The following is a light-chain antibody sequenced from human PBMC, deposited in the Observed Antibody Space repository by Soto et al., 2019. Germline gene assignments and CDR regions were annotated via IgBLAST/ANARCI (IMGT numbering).Light chain of an antibody. CDR2: DVS. CDR1: SSDVGAYNY. J-gene: IGLJ1*01. Sequence: QSALTQPASVSGSPGQSIAISCTGTSSDVGAYNYVSWYLQYPGKAPKLVIFDVSFRPSGVSNRFSGSKSGNTASLTISGLQAEDEADYYCKSVTTSDTYVFGTGTKLTVL. CDR3: KSVTTSDTYV. V-gene: IGLV2-14*01.